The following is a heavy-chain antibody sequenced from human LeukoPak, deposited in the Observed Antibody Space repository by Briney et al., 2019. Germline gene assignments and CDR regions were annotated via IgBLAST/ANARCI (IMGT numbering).Heavy chain of an antibody. CDR3: ARHSLIGTTPFDY. J-gene: IGHJ4*02. V-gene: IGHV1-46*01. Sequence: ALVKVSCKASGYSLISFYIHWVRQAPGQGLEWMGVINPSGGSTAYAQQFQGRVTMTRDTSTSTVYMELSSLRSEDTAVYYCARHSLIGTTPFDYWGQGTLVTVSS. D-gene: IGHD1-20*01. CDR2: INPSGGST. CDR1: GYSLISFY.